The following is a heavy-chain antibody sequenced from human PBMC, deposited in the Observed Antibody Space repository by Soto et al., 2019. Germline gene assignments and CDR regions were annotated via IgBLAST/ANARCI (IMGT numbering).Heavy chain of an antibody. CDR2: SYYSGST. D-gene: IGHD2-2*01. CDR3: ARSALGTSTSAVYYYMDV. Sequence: QVQLQESGPGLVKPSQTLSLTCTVSGGSISSGGYYWSWIRQHPGKGLEWIGYSYYSGSTYYNPSLKSRVTISVDTYKNQFPLKLSSVTAADTAVYYCARSALGTSTSAVYYYMDVWGKGTTVTVSS. CDR1: GGSISSGGYY. V-gene: IGHV4-31*03. J-gene: IGHJ6*03.